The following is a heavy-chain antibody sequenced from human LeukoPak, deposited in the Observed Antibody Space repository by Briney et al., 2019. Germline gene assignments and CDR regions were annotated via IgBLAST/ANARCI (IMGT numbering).Heavy chain of an antibody. CDR1: GGSISSYY. CDR3: ASHFSTTGTYFDY. V-gene: IGHV4-59*08. CDR2: IYYSGST. D-gene: IGHD1-1*01. Sequence: PSETLSLTCTVSGGSISSYYWSWIRQPPGKGLEWIGYIYYSGSTNYNPSLKSRVTISVDTSKNQLSLKLSSVTAADTAVYYCASHFSTTGTYFDYWGQGTLVTVSS. J-gene: IGHJ4*02.